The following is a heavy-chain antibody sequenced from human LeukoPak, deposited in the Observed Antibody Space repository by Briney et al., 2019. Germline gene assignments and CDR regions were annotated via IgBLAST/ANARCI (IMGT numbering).Heavy chain of an antibody. J-gene: IGHJ4*02. CDR2: IWYDGSNK. CDR3: AKDLGRLGELSLDY. D-gene: IGHD3-16*02. CDR1: GFTFSSYG. Sequence: GRSLRLSCAASGFTFSSYGMHWVRQAPGTGLEWVAVIWYDGSNKYYADSVKGRFTISRDNSKNTLYLQMNSLRAEDTAVYYCAKDLGRLGELSLDYWGQGTLVTVSS. V-gene: IGHV3-33*06.